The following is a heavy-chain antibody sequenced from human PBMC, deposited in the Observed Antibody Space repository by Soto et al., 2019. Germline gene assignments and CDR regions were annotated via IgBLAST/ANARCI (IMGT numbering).Heavy chain of an antibody. CDR1: GFTFRSYV. Sequence: GGSLRLSCAASGFTFRSYVMSWVRQAPGKGLEWVSTISAGGVTTYYADSVRGRFTISRDDSYNTLYLQMNSLRAEDTAVYYCAKDAKTVTYGMEVWGQGTTVTVSS. CDR3: AKDAKTVTYGMEV. V-gene: IGHV3-23*01. D-gene: IGHD4-17*01. CDR2: ISAGGVTT. J-gene: IGHJ6*02.